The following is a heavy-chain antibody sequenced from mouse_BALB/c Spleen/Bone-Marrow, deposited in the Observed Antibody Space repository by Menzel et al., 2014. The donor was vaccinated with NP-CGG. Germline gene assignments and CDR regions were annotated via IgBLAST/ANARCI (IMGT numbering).Heavy chain of an antibody. CDR3: AREKIYGNYLWYFDV. CDR1: GYTFXSSW. V-gene: IGHV1S130*01. CDR2: IHPNSGNT. Sequence: QVQLQQSGSVLVRPGASVKLSCEASGYTFXSSWMHWAKQRPGQGLEWIGEIHPNSGNTNYNEKFKGKATLTVDTSSSTAYVDLSSLTSEDSAVYYCAREKIYGNYLWYFDVWGAGTTVTVSS. J-gene: IGHJ1*01. D-gene: IGHD2-1*01.